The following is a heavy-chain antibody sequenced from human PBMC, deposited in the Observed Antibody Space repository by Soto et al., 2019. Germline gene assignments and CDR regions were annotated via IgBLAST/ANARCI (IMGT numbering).Heavy chain of an antibody. CDR2: IYPSDSDT. V-gene: IGHV5-51*01. CDR1: GYGFGAYW. J-gene: IGHJ4*02. Sequence: GESLKISCKGSGYGFGAYWIGWVRQMPGKGLEWMGIIYPSDSDTRYSPSFQGQVTISADKSIDTAYLQWSSLRASDTAMYYCARLPCISAAAYYFDHWGQGTPVTVSS. D-gene: IGHD6-13*01. CDR3: ARLPCISAAAYYFDH.